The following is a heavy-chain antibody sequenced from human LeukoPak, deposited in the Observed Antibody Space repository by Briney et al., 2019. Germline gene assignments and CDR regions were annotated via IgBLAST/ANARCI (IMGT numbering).Heavy chain of an antibody. CDR3: AREGGYSYIFDY. J-gene: IGHJ4*02. Sequence: SETLSLTCTVSGGSISSSSYYWGWIRQPPGKGLEWIGSIYYSGSTYYNPSLKSRVTISVDTSKNQFSLKLSSVTAADTAVYYCAREGGYSYIFDYWGQGTLVTVSS. D-gene: IGHD5-18*01. CDR1: GGSISSSSYY. V-gene: IGHV4-39*02. CDR2: IYYSGST.